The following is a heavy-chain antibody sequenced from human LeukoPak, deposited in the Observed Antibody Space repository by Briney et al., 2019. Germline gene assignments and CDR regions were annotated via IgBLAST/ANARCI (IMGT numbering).Heavy chain of an antibody. CDR2: INHNGNVN. CDR1: GFTFSSYW. Sequence: GGSLRLSCAASGFTFSSYWMNWARQAPGMGLEWVASINHNGNVNYYVDSVKGRFTISRDNAKDSLYLQMNSLRAEDTAVYYCARRYFDYWGQGTLVTVSS. V-gene: IGHV3-7*03. CDR3: ARRYFDY. J-gene: IGHJ4*02.